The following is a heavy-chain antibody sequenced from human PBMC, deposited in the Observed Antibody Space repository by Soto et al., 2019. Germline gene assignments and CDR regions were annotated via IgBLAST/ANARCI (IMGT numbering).Heavy chain of an antibody. V-gene: IGHV1-69*13. CDR3: GLGEHNWFDS. Sequence: GASVKVSCKTSGGTFSHYAVSWVRQAPGQGLEWMGRLIPVFGSTTYAQKFQGRVTFTAGESTSTAYMEMSSLRSDDTAVYYCGLGEHNWFDSWGQGTLVTVSS. J-gene: IGHJ5*01. CDR2: LIPVFGST. CDR1: GGTFSHYA.